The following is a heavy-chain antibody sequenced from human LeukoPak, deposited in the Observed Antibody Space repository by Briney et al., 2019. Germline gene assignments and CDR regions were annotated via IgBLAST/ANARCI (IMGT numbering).Heavy chain of an antibody. CDR1: GYTFTGYY. Sequence: ASVKVSCKASGYTFTGYYMHWVRQAPGQGLEWMGWINPNSGGTNYAQKLQGRVTMTRDTSTSTAYMELSRLRSDDTAVYYCARETLVWSAGYFDYWGQGTLVTVSS. CDR2: INPNSGGT. J-gene: IGHJ4*02. CDR3: ARETLVWSAGYFDY. V-gene: IGHV1-2*02. D-gene: IGHD3-10*01.